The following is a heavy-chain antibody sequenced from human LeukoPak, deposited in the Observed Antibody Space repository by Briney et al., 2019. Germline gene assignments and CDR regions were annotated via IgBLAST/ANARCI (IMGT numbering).Heavy chain of an antibody. J-gene: IGHJ5*02. CDR1: GFTSSIYS. V-gene: IGHV3-21*01. Sequence: KSGGSLRHSCASSGFTSSIYSMNWVCQAPGKGLEWVSSISGTGSFIYNADTERHQFTNTRDNARNSLYLQMNSLRAEDTAVYYFARDDSSEYSSSFNWFDPWGQGTLVTVSS. D-gene: IGHD6-13*01. CDR3: ARDDSSEYSSSFNWFDP. CDR2: ISGTGSFI.